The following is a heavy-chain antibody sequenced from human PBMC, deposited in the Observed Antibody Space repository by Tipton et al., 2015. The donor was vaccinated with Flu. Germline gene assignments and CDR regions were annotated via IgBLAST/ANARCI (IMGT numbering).Heavy chain of an antibody. V-gene: IGHV4-39*07. CDR3: ATVSSYYFFFDS. Sequence: LRLSCTVSGGSISSYYWAWIRQPPGKGLEWIGSIYYTGNTYHTPSLESRVSISADTSKRQFSLKLTSVTAADTAVYYCATVSSYYFFFDSWGQGTLVTVSS. D-gene: IGHD1-26*01. J-gene: IGHJ4*02. CDR1: GGSISSYY. CDR2: IYYTGNT.